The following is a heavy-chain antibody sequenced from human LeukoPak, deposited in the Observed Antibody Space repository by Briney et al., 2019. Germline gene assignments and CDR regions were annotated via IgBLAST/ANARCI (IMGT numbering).Heavy chain of an antibody. CDR1: GFTFSSYS. Sequence: GGSLRLSCAASGFTFSSYSMNWVRQAPGKGLEWVSYISSSSSTIYYADSVKGRFTISRDNAKNSLYLQMNSLRAEDTAVYYCATGEQRFLEWLMALDYWGQGTLVTASS. V-gene: IGHV3-48*01. J-gene: IGHJ4*02. D-gene: IGHD3-3*01. CDR2: ISSSSSTI. CDR3: ATGEQRFLEWLMALDY.